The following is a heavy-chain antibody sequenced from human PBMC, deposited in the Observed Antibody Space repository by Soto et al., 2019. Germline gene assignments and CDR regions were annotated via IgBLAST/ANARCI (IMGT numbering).Heavy chain of an antibody. CDR1: GYTFTGYY. D-gene: IGHD5-18*01. CDR2: INPSSGGT. J-gene: IGHJ6*02. Sequence: GASVKVSCKASGYTFTGYYMHWVRQAPGQGLEWMGWINPSSGGTNYAQKFQGWVTMTRDTSISTAYMELSRLRSDDTAVYYCARQLWGAYYYYGMDVWGQGTTVTVSS. V-gene: IGHV1-2*04. CDR3: ARQLWGAYYYYGMDV.